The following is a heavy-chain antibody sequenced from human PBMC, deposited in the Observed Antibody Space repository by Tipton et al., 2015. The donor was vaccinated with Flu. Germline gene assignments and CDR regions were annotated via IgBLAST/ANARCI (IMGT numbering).Heavy chain of an antibody. Sequence: TLSLTCNVSGDSISTGSLYWNWIRQPAGKALEWIGRIYTTGSTTYNPSLKSRVTISVDTSKNQFSLKLSSVTAADTVVYYCSRDFCSGGFCYPDYWGQGTLVTVSS. CDR2: IYTTGST. V-gene: IGHV4-61*02. J-gene: IGHJ4*02. CDR3: SRDFCSGGFCYPDY. CDR1: GDSISTGSLY. D-gene: IGHD2-15*01.